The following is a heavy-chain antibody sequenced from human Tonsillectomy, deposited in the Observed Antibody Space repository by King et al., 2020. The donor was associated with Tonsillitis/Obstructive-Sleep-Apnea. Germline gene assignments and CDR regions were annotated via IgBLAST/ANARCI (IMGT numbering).Heavy chain of an antibody. J-gene: IGHJ4*02. Sequence: VQLQQWGAGLLKPSETLSLTCAVYGGSFSGYYWSWIRQPPGKALEWIGEINHGGSTRYNPSLKSRVTISLDSSKKQFSLKLTSMTAADTAVYFCASGDLLPGYYASTDFDYWGQGTLVTVSS. V-gene: IGHV4-34*01. CDR3: ASGDLLPGYYASTDFDY. CDR2: INHGGST. D-gene: IGHD3-9*01. CDR1: GGSFSGYY.